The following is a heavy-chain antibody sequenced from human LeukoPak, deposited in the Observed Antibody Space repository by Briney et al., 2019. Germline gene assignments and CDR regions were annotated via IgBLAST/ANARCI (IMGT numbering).Heavy chain of an antibody. CDR2: ISWNSGTI. CDR1: GFTFDDYA. Sequence: PGRSLRLSCAASGFTFDDYAMHWVRQAPGKGLEWVSGISWNSGTIGYGDSLKGRFTISRDNAKNSLYLQMNSLRPEDTAVCYCVKDGEYYGSGSVGWFDPWGQGTLVTVSS. D-gene: IGHD3-10*01. V-gene: IGHV3-9*01. J-gene: IGHJ5*02. CDR3: VKDGEYYGSGSVGWFDP.